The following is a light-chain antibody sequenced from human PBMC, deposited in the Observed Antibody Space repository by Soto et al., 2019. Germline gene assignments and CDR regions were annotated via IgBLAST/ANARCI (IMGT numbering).Light chain of an antibody. CDR2: VEGSGSY. CDR3: ETWDSNIRV. V-gene: IGLV4-60*02. Sequence: QSVLTQSSSASASLGSSVKLTCTLRSGHSSYIIAWHQQQAGKAPRYLMKVEGSGSYNKGSGVPDRFSGSSSGADRYLTISNLQFEDEADYYCETWDSNIRVFGGGTKLTVL. J-gene: IGLJ3*02. CDR1: SGHSSYI.